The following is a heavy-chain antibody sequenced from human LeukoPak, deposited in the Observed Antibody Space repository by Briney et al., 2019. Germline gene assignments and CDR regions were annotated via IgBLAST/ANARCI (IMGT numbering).Heavy chain of an antibody. CDR3: ARAYCSGGSCSALGGDYYYYYMDV. CDR1: GFTFDDYG. CDR2: IYCSGGST. D-gene: IGHD2-15*01. J-gene: IGHJ6*03. V-gene: IGHV3-20*04. Sequence: GVSLRLSCAASGFTFDDYGMSWVPHAPGNGREWGSGIYCSGGSTGYADSVKGRFTISRDNAKNSLYLQMNSMRAEETALYYCARAYCSGGSCSALGGDYYYYYMDVWGKGTTVTVSS.